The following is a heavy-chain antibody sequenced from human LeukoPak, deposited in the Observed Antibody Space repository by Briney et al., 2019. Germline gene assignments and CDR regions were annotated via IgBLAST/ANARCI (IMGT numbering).Heavy chain of an antibody. V-gene: IGHV3-48*04. CDR2: ISSSGSTI. Sequence: GGSLRLSCEASGFTFKNAWMIWVRQAPGKGLEWVSYISSSGSTIYYADSVKGRFTISRDNAKNSLYLQMNSLRAEDTAVYYCAELGITMIGGVWGKGTTVTISS. J-gene: IGHJ6*04. CDR1: GFTFKNAW. CDR3: AELGITMIGGV. D-gene: IGHD3-10*02.